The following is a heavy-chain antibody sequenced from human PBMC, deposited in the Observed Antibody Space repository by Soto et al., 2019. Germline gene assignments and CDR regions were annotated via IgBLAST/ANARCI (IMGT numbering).Heavy chain of an antibody. J-gene: IGHJ6*02. CDR2: ISGSGSFA. CDR1: RLSLSSYG. CDR3: AKEASVSASYYYYYYGMDV. Sequence: GGSLRLSCEASRLSLSSYGMSWVRRPPGKGLEWVSAISGSGSFAYYADSVKGRFTISRDNSKNTLYLQMNSLRADDTAEYYCAKEASVSASYYYYYYGMDVWGQGTTVTVSS. D-gene: IGHD4-17*01. V-gene: IGHV3-23*01.